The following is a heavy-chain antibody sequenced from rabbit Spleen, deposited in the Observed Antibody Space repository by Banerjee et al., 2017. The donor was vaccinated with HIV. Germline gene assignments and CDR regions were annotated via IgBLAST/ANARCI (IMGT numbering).Heavy chain of an antibody. J-gene: IGHJ4*01. V-gene: IGHV1S43*01. CDR2: IFNGDGST. Sequence: QSLEESGGGLVKPGGTLTLTCKASGIDFSSYYYMCWVRQAPGKGPEWIACIFNGDGSTYYASWVNGRFTISRSTSLNTVTLQMTSLTAADTATYFCAREDILVAGSFNLWGQGTLVT. CDR1: GIDFSSYYY. D-gene: IGHD4-1*01. CDR3: AREDILVAGSFNL.